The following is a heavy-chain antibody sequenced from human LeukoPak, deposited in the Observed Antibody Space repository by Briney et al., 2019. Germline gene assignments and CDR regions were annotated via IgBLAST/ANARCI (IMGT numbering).Heavy chain of an antibody. J-gene: IGHJ4*02. Sequence: HPGGSLRLSCSASGFTFSDYALNWVRQAPGKGLVWVSTINVGGATAYYADSVKGRFTTSRDTSKNTLYLYMNSLRAEDTALYYCCFGVLSSVFFDYWGQGTPVTVSS. D-gene: IGHD3-3*01. CDR3: CFGVLSSVFFDY. CDR1: GFTFSDYA. V-gene: IGHV3-23*01. CDR2: INVGGATA.